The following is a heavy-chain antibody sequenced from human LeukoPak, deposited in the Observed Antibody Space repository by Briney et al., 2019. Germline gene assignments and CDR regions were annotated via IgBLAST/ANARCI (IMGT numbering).Heavy chain of an antibody. CDR1: GGSISSSSYY. V-gene: IGHV4-39*07. D-gene: IGHD2-2*01. Sequence: SETLSLTCTVSGGSISSSSYYWGWIRQPPGKGLEWIGSIYYSGSTYYNPSLKSRVTISVDTSKNQFSLKLSSVTAADTAVYYCVRGEAYVPAAGKTSYMDVWGKGTTVTVSS. J-gene: IGHJ6*03. CDR2: IYYSGST. CDR3: VRGEAYVPAAGKTSYMDV.